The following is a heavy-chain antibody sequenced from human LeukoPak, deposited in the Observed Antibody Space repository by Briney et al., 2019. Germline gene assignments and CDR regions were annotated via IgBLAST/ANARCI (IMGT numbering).Heavy chain of an antibody. CDR2: IYTSGST. CDR1: GGSISSYY. D-gene: IGHD3-10*01. CDR3: ARDLYYYGSGSYHYFDY. Sequence: SETLSLTCTVSGGSISSYYWSWIRQPAGKGLEWIGRIYTSGSTNYNPSLKSRVTMSVDTSKNQFSLKLSSVTAADTAVYYCARDLYYYGSGSYHYFDYWGQGTLVTVSS. J-gene: IGHJ4*02. V-gene: IGHV4-4*07.